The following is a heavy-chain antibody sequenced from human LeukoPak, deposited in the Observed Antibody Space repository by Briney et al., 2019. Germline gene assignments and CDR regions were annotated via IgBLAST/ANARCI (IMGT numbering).Heavy chain of an antibody. CDR2: ISGSGGST. Sequence: ASVKVSCKASGFTFSSYAMSWVRQAPGKGLEWVSAISGSGGSTYYADSVKGRFTISRDNSKNTLYLQMNSLRAEDTAVYYCAKDSSYYYDSSDCWGQGTLVTVSS. CDR1: GFTFSSYA. J-gene: IGHJ4*02. V-gene: IGHV3-23*01. CDR3: AKDSSYYYDSSDC. D-gene: IGHD3-22*01.